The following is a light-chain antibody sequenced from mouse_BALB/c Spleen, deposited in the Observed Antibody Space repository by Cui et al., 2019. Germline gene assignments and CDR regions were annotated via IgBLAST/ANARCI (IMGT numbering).Light chain of an antibody. CDR2: WAS. Sequence: DIGMSQSASSLAVSVREKVTMSCKSSQSLLYSSNHKNYLAWYQQKQGQSPKLLIYWASTRESGVPDRFRGSGSGTDFTLTISSVKAEDLAVYYCQQYYSYPLTFGAGTKLELK. CDR1: QSLLYSSNHKNY. J-gene: IGKJ5*01. CDR3: QQYYSYPLT. V-gene: IGKV8-30*01.